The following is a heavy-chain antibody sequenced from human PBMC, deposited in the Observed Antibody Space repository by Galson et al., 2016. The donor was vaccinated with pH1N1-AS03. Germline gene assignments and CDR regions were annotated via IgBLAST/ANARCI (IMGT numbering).Heavy chain of an antibody. J-gene: IGHJ6*02. CDR2: ISGYNINA. V-gene: IGHV1-18*01. D-gene: IGHD2-2*01. CDR3: YSGMDV. CDR1: GYKFTSYG. Sequence: SVKVSCKASGYKFTSYGVSWVRQAPGQGLEWMGWISGYNINAKYAEKFQGRVTLTTAKSTSTAYFCARDGDIVIVPSAIDYSGMDVWGQGTTVTVSS.